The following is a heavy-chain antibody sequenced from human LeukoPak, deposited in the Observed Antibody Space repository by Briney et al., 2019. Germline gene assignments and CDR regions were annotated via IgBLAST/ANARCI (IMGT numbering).Heavy chain of an antibody. V-gene: IGHV1-18*01. D-gene: IGHD3-10*01. CDR2: ISAYNGNT. Sequence: ASVKVSCKASGYTFTSYGITWVRQAPGQGLEWMGWISAYNGNTNYAQKLQGRVTMTTDTSTSTAYMELRSLRSDDTAVYYCARANHALMVRGVTGYYFDYWGQGTLVTVSS. J-gene: IGHJ4*02. CDR3: ARANHALMVRGVTGYYFDY. CDR1: GYTFTSYG.